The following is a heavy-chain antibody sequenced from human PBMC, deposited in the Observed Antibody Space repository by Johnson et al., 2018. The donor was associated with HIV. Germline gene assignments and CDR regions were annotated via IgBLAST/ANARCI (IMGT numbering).Heavy chain of an antibody. CDR2: ISYDGSNK. Sequence: QVQLVESGGGVVQPGRSLRLSCAASGFTFSSYAMHWVRQAPGKGLELVAVISYDGSNKYYADSVKGRFTISRDNSKNTLYLQMNTLRVEDTAVYYCAKDGGSSWSAFDIWGQGTTVTVSS. V-gene: IGHV3-30*04. CDR1: GFTFSSYA. CDR3: AKDGGSSWSAFDI. J-gene: IGHJ3*02. D-gene: IGHD6-13*01.